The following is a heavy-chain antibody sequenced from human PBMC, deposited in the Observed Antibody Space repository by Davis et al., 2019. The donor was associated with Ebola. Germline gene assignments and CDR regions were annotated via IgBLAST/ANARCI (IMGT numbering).Heavy chain of an antibody. V-gene: IGHV4-59*11. CDR1: GGSISSHY. CDR2: IYYSGST. J-gene: IGHJ6*02. D-gene: IGHD2-2*01. Sequence: PSETLSLTCTVSGGSISSHYWSWIRQPPGKGLEWIGYIYYSGSTNYNPSLKSRVTISVDTSKNQFSLKLSSVTAADTAVYYCARSQPYCSSTSCYPSYYYGMDVWGQGTTVTVSS. CDR3: ARSQPYCSSTSCYPSYYYGMDV.